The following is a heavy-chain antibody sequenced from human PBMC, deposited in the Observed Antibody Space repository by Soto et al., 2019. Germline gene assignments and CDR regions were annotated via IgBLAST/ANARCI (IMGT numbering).Heavy chain of an antibody. CDR2: IMPVFGTP. Sequence: ASVKVSCKASGGTSNKHSFSWVRQAPGQGLEWMGGIMPVFGTPTYAQKFQGRVTITADESTNTFYMDLSSLRSEDTAVYYCARAFRYYFDTSGYYPFDSWGQGTLVTVSS. CDR3: ARAFRYYFDTSGYYPFDS. V-gene: IGHV1-69*13. CDR1: GGTSNKHS. D-gene: IGHD3-22*01. J-gene: IGHJ5*01.